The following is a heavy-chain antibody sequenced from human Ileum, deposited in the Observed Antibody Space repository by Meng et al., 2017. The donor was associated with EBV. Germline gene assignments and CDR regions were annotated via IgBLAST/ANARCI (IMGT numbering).Heavy chain of an antibody. J-gene: IGHJ4*02. V-gene: IGHV1-3*01. Sequence: QVHLVQSGAEVKQPGVSVKVSCKASGFTFTDYVIQWVRQAPGQRPEWMGWIIVGTGRTEYSQNLQGRVTITWDTSASTAYMELSSLRSEDTAVYYCARDSVIAAGSYCDYWGQGALVTVSS. D-gene: IGHD6-13*01. CDR3: ARDSVIAAGSYCDY. CDR1: GFTFTDYV. CDR2: IIVGTGRT.